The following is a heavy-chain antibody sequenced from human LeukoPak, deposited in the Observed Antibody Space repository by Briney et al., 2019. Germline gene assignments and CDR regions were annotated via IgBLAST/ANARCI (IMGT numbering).Heavy chain of an antibody. CDR2: MNPNSGNT. D-gene: IGHD3-10*01. CDR3: ARDGRELWFGELFRPADAFDI. V-gene: IGHV1-8*03. Sequence: GASVKVSCKASGYTFTSYDINWVRQATGQGLEWMGWMNPNSGNTGYAQKFQGRVTITRNTSISTAYMELSRLRSDDTAVYYCARDGRELWFGELFRPADAFDIWGQGTMVTVSS. CDR1: GYTFTSYD. J-gene: IGHJ3*02.